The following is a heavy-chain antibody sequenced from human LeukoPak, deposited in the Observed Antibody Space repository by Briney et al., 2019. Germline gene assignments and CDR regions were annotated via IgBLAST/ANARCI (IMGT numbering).Heavy chain of an antibody. D-gene: IGHD6-19*01. Sequence: GSLRLSCAASGFTFNSYAMSWVRQAPGKGLEWVSGISGGGVGTYYADAVKGRFTISRDNSKNTLFLQIDSPRAEATAVYYCAARNSNGWYWDYWGQGTLVTVSS. J-gene: IGHJ4*02. V-gene: IGHV3-23*01. CDR2: ISGGGVGT. CDR3: AARNSNGWYWDY. CDR1: GFTFNSYA.